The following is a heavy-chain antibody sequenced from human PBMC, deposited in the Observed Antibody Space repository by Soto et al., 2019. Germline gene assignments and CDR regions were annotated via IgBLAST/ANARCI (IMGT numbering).Heavy chain of an antibody. J-gene: IGHJ6*02. CDR1: GYTFTSYG. D-gene: IGHD6-6*01. Sequence: ASVKVSCKASGYTFTSYGISWVRHAPGQGLEWMGWISAYNGNTNYAQKLQGRVTMTTDTSTSTAYMELRSLRSDDTAVYYCARDFRIAARSVYYGMDVWGQGTTVTVSS. CDR2: ISAYNGNT. CDR3: ARDFRIAARSVYYGMDV. V-gene: IGHV1-18*01.